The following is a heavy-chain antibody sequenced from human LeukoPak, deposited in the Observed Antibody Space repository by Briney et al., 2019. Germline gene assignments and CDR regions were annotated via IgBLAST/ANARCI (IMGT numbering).Heavy chain of an antibody. Sequence: ASVKVSCKASGYTFTGYCMHWVRQAPGQGLEWMGRINPNSGGTNYAQKFQGRVTMTRDTSISTAYMELSRLRSDDTAVYYCARGPGMIKSRAAFDIWGQGTMVTVSS. CDR2: INPNSGGT. V-gene: IGHV1-2*06. J-gene: IGHJ3*02. CDR3: ARGPGMIKSRAAFDI. D-gene: IGHD3-16*01. CDR1: GYTFTGYC.